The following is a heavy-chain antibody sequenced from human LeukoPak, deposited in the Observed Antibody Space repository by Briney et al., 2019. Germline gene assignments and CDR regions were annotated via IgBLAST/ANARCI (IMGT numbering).Heavy chain of an antibody. CDR3: ARDGYSYGYMSYYMDV. V-gene: IGHV4-59*01. CDR1: GGSISSYY. CDR2: IYYSGSS. D-gene: IGHD5-18*01. J-gene: IGHJ6*03. Sequence: PSETLSLTCTVSGGSISSYYWSWIRQPPGKGREWIGYIYYSGSSNYNPSLKSRVTISVDTSKNQFSLKLSSVTAADTAVYYCARDGYSYGYMSYYMDVWGKGTTVTVSS.